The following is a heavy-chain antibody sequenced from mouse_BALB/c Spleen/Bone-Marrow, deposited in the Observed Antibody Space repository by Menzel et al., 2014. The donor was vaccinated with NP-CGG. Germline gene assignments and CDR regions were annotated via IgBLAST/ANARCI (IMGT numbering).Heavy chain of an antibody. D-gene: IGHD1-2*01. CDR1: GFTFSTFG. V-gene: IGHV5-17*02. CDR3: ARKGNGHYYGYYDMDY. J-gene: IGHJ4*01. CDR2: ISSGSSTI. Sequence: EVQLVESGGGLVQPGGSRKLSCAASGFTFSTFGMHWVRQAPEKGLEWIAYISSGSSTIYYAATVQGRFTISRDNPKNTMFQQMTSLRSEDTAMYYCARKGNGHYYGYYDMDYWGQGTSVTVSS.